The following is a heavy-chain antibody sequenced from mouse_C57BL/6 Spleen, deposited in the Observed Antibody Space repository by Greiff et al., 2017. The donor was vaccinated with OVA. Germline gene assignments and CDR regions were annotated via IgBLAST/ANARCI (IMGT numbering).Heavy chain of an antibody. CDR2: IHPNSGST. D-gene: IGHD1-1*01. CDR1: GYTFTSYW. Sequence: QVQLKQPGAELVKPGASVKLSCKASGYTFTSYWMHWVKQRPGQGLEWIGMIHPNSGSTKYNEKFKSKATLTVDKSSSTAYMQLSSLTSEDSAVYYCARPSTTIEPLDYWGQGTTLTVSS. J-gene: IGHJ2*01. CDR3: ARPSTTIEPLDY. V-gene: IGHV1-64*01.